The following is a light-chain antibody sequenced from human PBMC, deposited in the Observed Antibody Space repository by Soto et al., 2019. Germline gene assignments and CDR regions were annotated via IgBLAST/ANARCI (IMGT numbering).Light chain of an antibody. V-gene: IGKV1-5*01. Sequence: DIQMTQSPSTLSASVGDRVTITCRASQSISSWLAWYQQKPGKAPKLLIYDVSSLESGVPSRFSGSGSGTEFTLTISSLQPDDVATYYCQQYNTFWTFGQRTKVDIK. CDR2: DVS. J-gene: IGKJ1*01. CDR3: QQYNTFWT. CDR1: QSISSW.